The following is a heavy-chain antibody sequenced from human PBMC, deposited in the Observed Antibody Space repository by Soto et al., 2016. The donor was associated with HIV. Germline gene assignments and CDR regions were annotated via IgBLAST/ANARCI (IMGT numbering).Heavy chain of an antibody. J-gene: IGHJ6*04. CDR1: GFTFDDYA. D-gene: IGHD6-25*01. CDR3: AKDQRRGSRLLVAFDI. Sequence: EVQLVESGGGLAQPGRSLRLSCAASGFTFDDYAMHWVRQAPGKGLEWVSGISWNSGSIGYADSVKGRFTISRDNAKNSLYLQMNSLRAEDMALYYCAKDQRRGSRLLVAFDIWGKGTTVTVSS. CDR2: ISWNSGSI. V-gene: IGHV3-9*03.